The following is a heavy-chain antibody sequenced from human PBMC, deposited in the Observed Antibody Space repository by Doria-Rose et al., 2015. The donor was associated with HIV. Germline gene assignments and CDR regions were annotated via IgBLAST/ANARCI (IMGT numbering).Heavy chain of an antibody. Sequence: QFQETGAGLVKPSATLSLTCSVSGASVSSRGYYWNWIRQVPGKGLESLGYTYYTGTSDYSPSLKSRLNMAVDTSKNQFSLKLSFVTVADTAVYYWARMGSYRELDYWGQGALVNVPA. D-gene: IGHD3-3*01. CDR2: TYYTGTS. V-gene: IGHV4-31*03. CDR3: ARMGSYRELDY. CDR1: GASVSSRGYY. J-gene: IGHJ4*02.